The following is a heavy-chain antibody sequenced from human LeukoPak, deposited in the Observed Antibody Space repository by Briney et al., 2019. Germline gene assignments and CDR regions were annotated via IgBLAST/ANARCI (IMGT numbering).Heavy chain of an antibody. V-gene: IGHV3-7*05. CDR2: VRQDGNEK. Sequence: PGGSLRLSCTASGFTFSTYWMSWVRQAPGKGLEWVANVRQDGNEKYSVDSVKGRFTISRDNAKNSLYLQMNSLRAGDTAIYYCAKALSDFWRAQNEWGQGTLVTVSS. CDR3: AKALSDFWRAQNE. CDR1: GFTFSTYW. D-gene: IGHD3-3*01. J-gene: IGHJ4*02.